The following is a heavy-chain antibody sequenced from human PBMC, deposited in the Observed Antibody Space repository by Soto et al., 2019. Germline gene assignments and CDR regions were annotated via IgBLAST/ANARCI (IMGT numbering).Heavy chain of an antibody. CDR3: AREGDARGLAS. Sequence: EVQLVESGGGLVQPGGSARLSCAASGFSVSGWYMDWVRQAPGKGLEWVARLKDRSQNYATEYAASVKGRFTVSRHASQNSMYLQMNSLKIEATAVYYCAREGDARGLASWGQGTLVTVS. CDR2: LKDRSQNYAT. V-gene: IGHV3-72*01. J-gene: IGHJ4*02. D-gene: IGHD1-26*01. CDR1: GFSVSGWY.